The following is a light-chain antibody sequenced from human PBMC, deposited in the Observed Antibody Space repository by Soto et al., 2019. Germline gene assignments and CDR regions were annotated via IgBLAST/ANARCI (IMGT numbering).Light chain of an antibody. CDR2: GAS. J-gene: IGKJ5*01. Sequence: VIWRSQSPSLLSASTGDRVTISFRMSQGISSYLAWYQQKPGKDPNLLISGASTLQSGVPSRFSGSGSGTEFTLTISSLQPEDFATYYCQQLNSYPPFGQGTRLEI. V-gene: IGKV1D-8*03. CDR3: QQLNSYPP. CDR1: QGISSY.